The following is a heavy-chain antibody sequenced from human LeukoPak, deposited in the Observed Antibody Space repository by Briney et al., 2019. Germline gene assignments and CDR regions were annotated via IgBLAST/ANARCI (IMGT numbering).Heavy chain of an antibody. CDR3: AKDPLSSIAARGWFDP. J-gene: IGHJ5*02. V-gene: IGHV3-23*01. Sequence: GGSLRLSCAASRFAFSSYAMTWVRQAPGKGLEWVSTISGSSGNTYYADSVKGRFTISRDNSKNTLYLQMNSLRAEDAAVYYCAKDPLSSIAARGWFDPWGQGTLVTVSS. CDR2: ISGSSGNT. D-gene: IGHD6-6*01. CDR1: RFAFSSYA.